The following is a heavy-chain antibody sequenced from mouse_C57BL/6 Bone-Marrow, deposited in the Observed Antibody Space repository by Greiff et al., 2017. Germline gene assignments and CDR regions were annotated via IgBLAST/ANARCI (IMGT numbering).Heavy chain of an antibody. V-gene: IGHV1-22*01. CDR1: GYTFTDYN. J-gene: IGHJ3*01. CDR3: AISFMVTTTFAY. CDR2: INPNNGGT. Sequence: VQLQQSGPELVKPGASVKMSCKASGYTFTDYNMHWVKQSHGKSLEWIGYINPNNGGTSYNQKFKGKATLTVNKSSSTAYMELRSLTSEDSAVYYCAISFMVTTTFAYWGQGTLVTVSA. D-gene: IGHD2-2*01.